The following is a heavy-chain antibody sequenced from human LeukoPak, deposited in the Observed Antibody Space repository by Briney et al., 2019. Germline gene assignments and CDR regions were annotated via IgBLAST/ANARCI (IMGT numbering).Heavy chain of an antibody. D-gene: IGHD5-12*01. CDR2: IYTSGST. J-gene: IGHJ4*02. CDR3: ARVCGGYDCEY. V-gene: IGHV4-61*02. CDR1: GGSISSGGYY. Sequence: TLSLTCTVSGGSISSGGYYWSWIRQPAGKGLEWIGRIYTSGSTNYNPSLKSRVTISLDTSKNQFSLQLSSVTAADTAVYYCARVCGGYDCEYWGQGTLVTVSS.